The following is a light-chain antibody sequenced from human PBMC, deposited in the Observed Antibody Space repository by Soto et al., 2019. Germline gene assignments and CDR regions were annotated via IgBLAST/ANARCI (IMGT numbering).Light chain of an antibody. CDR2: EVS. Sequence: QSVLTQPPSASGSPGQSVTISCTGTSSDVGGYNYVSWYQQHPGKAPKLMISEVSKRPSGVPDRFSGSKSGNTASLTVSGLQDADEADYYCSSFAGNNNLVFGGGTKLTVL. CDR1: SSDVGGYNY. J-gene: IGLJ2*01. CDR3: SSFAGNNNLV. V-gene: IGLV2-8*01.